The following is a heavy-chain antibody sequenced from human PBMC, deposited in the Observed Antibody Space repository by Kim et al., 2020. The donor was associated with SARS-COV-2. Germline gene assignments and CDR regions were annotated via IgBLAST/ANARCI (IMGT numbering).Heavy chain of an antibody. J-gene: IGHJ6*02. D-gene: IGHD3-16*01. CDR2: IYSGGTT. CDR3: ARDLRILAMDV. V-gene: IGHV3-53*01. CDR1: GFTVSSNY. Sequence: GGSLRLSCAASGFTVSSNYMSWVRQAPGKGLEWVSVIYSGGTTYYADAVKGRFTISRDNSKNTLYLQMNSLRAEDTAVYYCARDLRILAMDVWGQGTTVTVSS.